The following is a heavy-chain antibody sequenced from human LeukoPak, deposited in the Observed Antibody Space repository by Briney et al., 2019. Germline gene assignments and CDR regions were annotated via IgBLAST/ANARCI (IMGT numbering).Heavy chain of an antibody. D-gene: IGHD3-10*01. CDR1: GYTFTSYG. V-gene: IGHV1-18*01. J-gene: IGHJ5*02. Sequence: ASVKVSCKASGYTFTSYGISWVRQAPGQGLEWMGWISAYNGNTNYAQKFQGRVTITADESTSTAYMELSSLRSEDTAVYYCARTMVRGVIILYWFDPWGQGTLVTVSS. CDR3: ARTMVRGVIILYWFDP. CDR2: ISAYNGNT.